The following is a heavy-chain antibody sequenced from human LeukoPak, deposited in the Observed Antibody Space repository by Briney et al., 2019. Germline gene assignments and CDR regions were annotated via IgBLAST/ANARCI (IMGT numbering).Heavy chain of an antibody. Sequence: PGGSLRLSCAASGFTFSSYAMHWVRQAPGKGLEWVAVISYDGSNKYYADSVKGRFTISRDNSKNTLYLQMNSLRAEDTAVYYCARDAKKPFDYWGQGTLVTVSS. CDR2: ISYDGSNK. V-gene: IGHV3-30-3*01. CDR1: GFTFSSYA. CDR3: ARDAKKPFDY. J-gene: IGHJ4*02.